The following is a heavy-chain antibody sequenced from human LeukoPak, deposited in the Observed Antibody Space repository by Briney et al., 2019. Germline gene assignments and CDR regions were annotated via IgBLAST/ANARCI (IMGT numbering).Heavy chain of an antibody. CDR2: ISYHGEIT. Sequence: PGGSLRLSCEASDFTVKNFGMHWVRQAPGKGLEWLAVISYHGEITYYADSVKGRFTISRDNSKNSLYLQMHSLRPEDTAVYYCAQTAARWDLLYFDSWGQGTLVTVSS. J-gene: IGHJ4*02. CDR1: DFTVKNFG. D-gene: IGHD1-26*01. V-gene: IGHV3-30*18. CDR3: AQTAARWDLLYFDS.